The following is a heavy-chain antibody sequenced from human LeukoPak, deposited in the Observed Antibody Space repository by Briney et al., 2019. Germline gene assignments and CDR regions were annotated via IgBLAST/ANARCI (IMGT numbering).Heavy chain of an antibody. V-gene: IGHV3-23*01. CDR3: ANLVVVAATRGSA. J-gene: IGHJ5*02. CDR2: ISGSGGST. D-gene: IGHD2-15*01. Sequence: SGGSLRLSCAASGFTFSSYAMSWVRQAPGKGLEWVSAISGSGGSTYYADSVKGRFTISRDNSKNTLYLQMNSLRAEDTAVYYCANLVVVAATRGSAWGQGTLVTVSS. CDR1: GFTFSSYA.